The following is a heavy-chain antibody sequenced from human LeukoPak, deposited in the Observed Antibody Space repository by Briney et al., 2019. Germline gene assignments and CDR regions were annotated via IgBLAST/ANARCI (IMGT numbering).Heavy chain of an antibody. V-gene: IGHV3-74*01. J-gene: IGHJ4*01. CDR3: ARSQFDN. CDR2: IDGDGSTT. Sequence: GGSLRLSCEASGFIFGAYWMLWVRQAPGKGLVWVSRIDGDGSTTTYADPVKGRFTISRDNAKNTLYLQMNSLRAEDTAVYYCARSQFDNWRQGTLVTVSS. CDR1: GFIFGAYW.